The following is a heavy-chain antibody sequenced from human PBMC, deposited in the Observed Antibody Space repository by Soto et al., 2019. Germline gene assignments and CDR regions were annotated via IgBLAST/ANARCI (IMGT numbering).Heavy chain of an antibody. J-gene: IGHJ3*02. V-gene: IGHV6-1*01. CDR3: ERERHWNYFLAAFDI. CDR2: TYYRSKWYN. Sequence: SQTLSLTCAISGDSVSSNSAAWNWIRQSPSRGLEWLGRTYYRSKWYNDYAVSVKSRITINPDTSKNQFSLQLNSVTPEDTAVVYCERERHWNYFLAAFDIWGQGTMVTVSS. CDR1: GDSVSSNSAA. D-gene: IGHD1-7*01.